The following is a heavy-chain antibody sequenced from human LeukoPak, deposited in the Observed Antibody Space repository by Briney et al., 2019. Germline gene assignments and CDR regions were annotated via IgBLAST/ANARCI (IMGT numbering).Heavy chain of an antibody. CDR2: IYSGGST. J-gene: IGHJ4*02. CDR1: GFTVSSNY. V-gene: IGHV3-66*01. Sequence: PGGSLRLSCAASGFTVSSNYMSWVRQAPGKGLEWVSVIYSGGSTYYTDSVKGRFTISRDNSKNTLYLQMNSLRAEDTAVYYCARGRPEGSYYFDYWGQGTLVTVSS. CDR3: ARGRPEGSYYFDY. D-gene: IGHD3-16*02.